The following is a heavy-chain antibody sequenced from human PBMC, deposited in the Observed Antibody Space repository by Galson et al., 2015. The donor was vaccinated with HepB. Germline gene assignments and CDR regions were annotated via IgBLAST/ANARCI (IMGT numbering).Heavy chain of an antibody. CDR1: GYTFTSHV. CDR2: ISAYNGNT. J-gene: IGHJ6*02. V-gene: IGHV1-18*04. D-gene: IGHD2-2*01. Sequence: SVKVSCKASGYTFTSHVISWVRQAPGQGLEWMGWISAYNGNTNYAQKLQGRVTMTTDTSTSTAYMELRSLRSDDTAVYYCARDQAGYCSSTSFQYYYYGMDVWCQGTTGTVYS. CDR3: ARDQAGYCSSTSFQYYYYGMDV.